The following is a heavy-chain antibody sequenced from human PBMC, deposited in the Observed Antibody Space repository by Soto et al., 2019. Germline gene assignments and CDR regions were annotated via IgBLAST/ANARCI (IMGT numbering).Heavy chain of an antibody. CDR1: GGSLNNGNYY. V-gene: IGHV4-61*01. D-gene: IGHD2-8*01. Sequence: QVHLQESGPGLLKPSETLTLTCTVSGGSLNNGNYYWSWLRQPPGKALEWIGHIYYSGSTSYNPSLKSRVIMSIDMSKSQFSLRLTSVTAADTAVYFCARDPGVGLSARWFAPWGQGALITVAS. CDR3: ARDPGVGLSARWFAP. J-gene: IGHJ5*02. CDR2: IYYSGST.